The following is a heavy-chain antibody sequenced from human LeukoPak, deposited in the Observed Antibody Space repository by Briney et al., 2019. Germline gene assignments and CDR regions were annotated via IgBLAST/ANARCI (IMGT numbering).Heavy chain of an antibody. Sequence: GGSLRLSCTASGFIFSNYWMHWVRHAPGKGLVWVSRIKSDGSGTKYADCVKGRFTIYRDKAKNTVYLQINRQRAEDTAVYYCARRNTAMITGFDYWGRGTLVTVSS. V-gene: IGHV3-74*01. CDR1: GFIFSNYW. J-gene: IGHJ4*02. CDR2: IKSDGSGT. D-gene: IGHD5-18*01. CDR3: ARRNTAMITGFDY.